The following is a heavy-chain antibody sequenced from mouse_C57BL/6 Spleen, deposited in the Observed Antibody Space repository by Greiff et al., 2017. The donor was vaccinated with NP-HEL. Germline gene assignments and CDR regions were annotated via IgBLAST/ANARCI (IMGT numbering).Heavy chain of an antibody. CDR3: ARETGTESFDY. J-gene: IGHJ2*01. D-gene: IGHD4-1*01. V-gene: IGHV1-69*01. CDR2: IDPSDSYT. CDR1: GYTFTSYW. Sequence: VQLQQPGAELVMPGASVKLSCKASGYTFTSYWMHWVKQRPGQGLEWIGEIDPSDSYTNYNQKFKGKSTLTVDKSSSTAYMQLSSLTSDDSAVYYCARETGTESFDYWGQNTTLTVSS.